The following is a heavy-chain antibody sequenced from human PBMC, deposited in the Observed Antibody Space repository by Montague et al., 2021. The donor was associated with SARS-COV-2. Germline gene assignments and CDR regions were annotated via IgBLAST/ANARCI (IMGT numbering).Heavy chain of an antibody. CDR2: INHTGSA. CDR1: SGSFSDFY. Sequence: SETLSLTCAVYSGSFSDFYWTWTRQSPGKGLEWIGEINHTGSATYNPSLKGRVTLSRDTSKNQFSLKLQSVTPADTAVYYCARGQVTISGVLIFIPAAGHLDVWGQGTSVTVSS. CDR3: ARGQVTISGVLIFIPAAGHLDV. J-gene: IGHJ3*01. D-gene: IGHD3-3*01. V-gene: IGHV4-34*01.